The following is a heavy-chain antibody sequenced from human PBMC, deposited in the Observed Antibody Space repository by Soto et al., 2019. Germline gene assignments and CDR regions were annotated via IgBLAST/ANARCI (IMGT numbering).Heavy chain of an antibody. CDR3: ARDRVTMVRGVSYGMDV. Sequence: PVGSLRLSCAASGFTFSSYSMNWVRQAPGKGLEWVSSISSSSSYIYYADSVKGRFTISRDNAKNSPYLQMNSLRAEDTAVYYCARDRVTMVRGVSYGMDVWGQGTTVTVSS. J-gene: IGHJ6*02. CDR2: ISSSSSYI. V-gene: IGHV3-21*01. D-gene: IGHD3-10*01. CDR1: GFTFSSYS.